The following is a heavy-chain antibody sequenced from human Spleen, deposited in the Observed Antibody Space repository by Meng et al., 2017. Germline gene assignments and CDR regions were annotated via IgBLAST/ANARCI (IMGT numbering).Heavy chain of an antibody. Sequence: SLKISCAASGFTFDDYAMHWVRQAPGKGLEWVSGISWNSGSIGYADSVKGRFTISRDNSKNTLFLQMNSLRAEDTAVYYCVLWFLFHFDYWGQGTLVTVSS. J-gene: IGHJ4*02. CDR3: VLWFLFHFDY. CDR2: ISWNSGSI. V-gene: IGHV3-9*01. D-gene: IGHD3-3*01. CDR1: GFTFDDYA.